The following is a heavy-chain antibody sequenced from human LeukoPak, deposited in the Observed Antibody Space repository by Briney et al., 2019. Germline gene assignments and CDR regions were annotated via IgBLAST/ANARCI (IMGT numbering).Heavy chain of an antibody. CDR1: GGSISSYY. Sequence: PSETLSLTCTVSGGSISSYYWSWIRQPPGKGVEWIGYIYYSGSTNYNPSLKSRVTISVDTSKNQFSLKLSSVTAADTAVYYCARPIYSYGSVWFDPWGQGTLVTVSS. V-gene: IGHV4-59*01. J-gene: IGHJ5*02. CDR3: ARPIYSYGSVWFDP. CDR2: IYYSGST. D-gene: IGHD5-18*01.